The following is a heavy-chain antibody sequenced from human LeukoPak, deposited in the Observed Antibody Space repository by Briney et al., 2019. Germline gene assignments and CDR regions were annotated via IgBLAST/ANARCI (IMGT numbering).Heavy chain of an antibody. Sequence: GGSLRLSCAGSGFTFSNYWMHWVRHAPGKGLVWVSRIKSDGSSSTYADSVKGRFTISRDNAKNTLYLRMNTLRAEDTAVYYCAIDLDFGGYSNFDYWGQGTLVTVSS. CDR2: IKSDGSSS. D-gene: IGHD4-23*01. V-gene: IGHV3-74*01. CDR1: GFTFSNYW. CDR3: AIDLDFGGYSNFDY. J-gene: IGHJ4*02.